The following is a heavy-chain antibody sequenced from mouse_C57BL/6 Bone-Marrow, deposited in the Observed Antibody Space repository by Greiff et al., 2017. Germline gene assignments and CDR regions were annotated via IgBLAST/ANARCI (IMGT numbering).Heavy chain of an antibody. CDR3: ARYDYDEGWYFDV. D-gene: IGHD2-4*01. V-gene: IGHV1-4*01. Sequence: QVQLQQSGAELARPGASVKMSCKASGYTFPSYTMHWVKQRPGQGLEWIGYINPSSGYTKYNQKFKDKATLTADKSSSTAYMQLSSLTSEDSAVXYCARYDYDEGWYFDVWGTGTTVTVSS. CDR1: GYTFPSYT. J-gene: IGHJ1*03. CDR2: INPSSGYT.